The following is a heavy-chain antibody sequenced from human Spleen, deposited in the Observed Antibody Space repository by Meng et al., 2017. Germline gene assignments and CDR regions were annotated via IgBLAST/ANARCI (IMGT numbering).Heavy chain of an antibody. D-gene: IGHD4-17*01. CDR2: IWADGSDE. J-gene: IGHJ4*02. Sequence: QVQLVESGGGVVQPGRSLRLSCAASGFTFSNYAMHWVRQAPGKGLAWVSVIWADGSDEYYADSVKGRFTISRDNSKNTLYLQMDSLRDEDTAVYYCMRGSYGDNSDGDYWGQGTLVTVSS. V-gene: IGHV3-33*01. CDR3: MRGSYGDNSDGDY. CDR1: GFTFSNYA.